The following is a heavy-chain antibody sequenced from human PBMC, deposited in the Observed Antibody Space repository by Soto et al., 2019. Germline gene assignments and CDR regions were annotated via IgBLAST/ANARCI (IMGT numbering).Heavy chain of an antibody. D-gene: IGHD3-16*02. J-gene: IGHJ4*02. Sequence: SVKVSCKASGYTFTSYGIHWVRQAPGQGLEWMGGIIPIFGTANYAQKFQGRVTITADESTSTAYMELSSLRSEDTAVYYCARDRAITFGGVIVIPVYYWGQGTLVTVSS. CDR3: ARDRAITFGGVIVIPVYY. V-gene: IGHV1-69*13. CDR1: GYTFTSYG. CDR2: IIPIFGTA.